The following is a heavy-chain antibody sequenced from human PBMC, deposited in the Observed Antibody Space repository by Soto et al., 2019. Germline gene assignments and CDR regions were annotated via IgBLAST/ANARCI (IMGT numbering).Heavy chain of an antibody. Sequence: AVKVSCKTAGVTFTSSAVRWVRRSLGQRLELIGWIVVGSGNTNYAQKFQERVTITRDMSTSTAYMELSSLRSEDTAVYYCAAERGYYDFWSGYYTGGLVDYWGQGTLVTVSS. CDR3: AAERGYYDFWSGYYTGGLVDY. D-gene: IGHD3-3*01. CDR1: GVTFTSSA. J-gene: IGHJ4*02. V-gene: IGHV1-58*01. CDR2: IVVGSGNT.